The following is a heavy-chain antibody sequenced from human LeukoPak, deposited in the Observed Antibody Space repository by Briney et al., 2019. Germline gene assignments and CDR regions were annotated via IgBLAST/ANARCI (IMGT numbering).Heavy chain of an antibody. J-gene: IGHJ4*02. CDR2: INCNGGSK. D-gene: IGHD1-26*01. CDR1: GFTFNDYG. Sequence: PAGSLGLSCAASGFTFNDYGMCWVRKAPRKGLEWVCGINCNGGSKGYADSVKSRLTISSDNAKKSQYLQMHTFIAADTTLYYCARGSDWDDYWGQGTLVTVSS. CDR3: ARGSDWDDY. V-gene: IGHV3-20*04.